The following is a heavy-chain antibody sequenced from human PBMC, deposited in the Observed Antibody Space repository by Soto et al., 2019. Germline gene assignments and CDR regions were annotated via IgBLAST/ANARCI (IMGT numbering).Heavy chain of an antibody. D-gene: IGHD3-22*01. Sequence: PSETLSLTCAVYGGSFSGYYWSWIRQPPGKGLEWIGEINHSGSTNYNPSLKSRVTISVDTSKNQFSLKLSSVTAADTAVYYCARGRYYYDSSGYWLKGRWFDPWGQGTLVTVLL. V-gene: IGHV4-34*01. CDR2: INHSGST. CDR3: ARGRYYYDSSGYWLKGRWFDP. J-gene: IGHJ5*02. CDR1: GGSFSGYY.